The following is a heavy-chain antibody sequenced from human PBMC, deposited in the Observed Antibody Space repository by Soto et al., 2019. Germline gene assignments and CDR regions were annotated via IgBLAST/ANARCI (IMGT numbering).Heavy chain of an antibody. CDR1: GGSISSYY. CDR2: IYYSGST. V-gene: IGHV4-59*01. D-gene: IGHD2-15*01. Sequence: SETLSLTCTVSGGSISSYYWSWIRQPPGKGLEWIGYIYYSGSTNYNPSLKSRVTISVDTSKNQFSLKLSPVTAADTAVYYCARGNRGYRSNWFDPWGQGTLVTVSS. CDR3: ARGNRGYRSNWFDP. J-gene: IGHJ5*02.